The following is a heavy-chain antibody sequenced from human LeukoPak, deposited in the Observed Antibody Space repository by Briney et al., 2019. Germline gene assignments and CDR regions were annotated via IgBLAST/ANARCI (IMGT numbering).Heavy chain of an antibody. V-gene: IGHV1-2*02. CDR3: ASGSYSFPFDY. D-gene: IGHD1-26*01. CDR2: INPNSGGT. CDR1: GYTFTSYD. Sequence: ASVKVSCKASGYTFTSYDINWVRQAPGQGLEWMGWINPNSGGTNYAQKFQGRATMTRDTSISTAYMELSRLRSDDTAVYYCASGSYSFPFDYWGQGTLVTVSS. J-gene: IGHJ4*02.